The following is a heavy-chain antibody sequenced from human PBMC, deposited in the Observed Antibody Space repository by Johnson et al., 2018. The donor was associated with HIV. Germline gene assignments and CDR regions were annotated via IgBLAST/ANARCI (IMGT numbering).Heavy chain of an antibody. CDR2: ISYDGKNE. CDR1: GFTFSSYP. Sequence: QVQLVESGGGVVQPGRSLRLSCAASGFTFSSYPMHWVRQAPGKGLEWMAFISYDGKNEYYADSVRGRFTISRDNSTNTPYLQMNSLRAEDTAVYYCAGGGGSSFAFDIWGQGTRVTVA. J-gene: IGHJ3*02. V-gene: IGHV3-30*14. D-gene: IGHD1-26*01. CDR3: AGGGGSSFAFDI.